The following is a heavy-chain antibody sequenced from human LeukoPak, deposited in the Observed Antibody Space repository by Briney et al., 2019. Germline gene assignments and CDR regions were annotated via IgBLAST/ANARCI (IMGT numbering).Heavy chain of an antibody. J-gene: IGHJ4*02. CDR3: AREVIGGNSA. V-gene: IGHV3-21*01. D-gene: IGHD4-23*01. CDR1: GFTFSTYE. Sequence: GQTLRLSCAASGFTFSTYEASWVRQAPGKGLEWVASISSSTTYIYYADSLKGRFTISRDDAKKSLYLQMSSLRAEHTAVYYCAREVIGGNSAWGQGTLVTVSS. CDR2: ISSSTTYI.